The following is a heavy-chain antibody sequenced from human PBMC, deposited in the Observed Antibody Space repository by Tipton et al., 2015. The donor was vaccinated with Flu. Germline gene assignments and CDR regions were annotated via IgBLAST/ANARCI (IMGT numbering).Heavy chain of an antibody. J-gene: IGHJ4*02. V-gene: IGHV3-23*01. CDR2: FGASGRTT. Sequence: AVSGFTFSRYGMSWVRQAPGKGLEWVSGFGASGRTTYFADSVKGRFTISRDNFKNTLYLQMNSLRAEDTAVYYCAKVIPELVAGLDYWGQGNLVTVSS. CDR1: GFTFSRYG. CDR3: AKVIPELVAGLDY. D-gene: IGHD6-19*01.